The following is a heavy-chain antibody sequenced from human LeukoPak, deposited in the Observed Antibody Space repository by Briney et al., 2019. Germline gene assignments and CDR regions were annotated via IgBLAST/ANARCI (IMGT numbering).Heavy chain of an antibody. Sequence: PSETLSLTCTVSGGSISTSNYYLGWIRQPPGKGLEWIGTIYYSGTTYYNPSLESRVTISEDTSKNQFSLMLRSVTAADTAVYFCARQASDYFYYYMDVWGKGTTVTVSS. V-gene: IGHV4-39*01. CDR1: GGSISTSNYY. J-gene: IGHJ6*03. CDR2: IYYSGTT. CDR3: ARQASDYFYYYMDV.